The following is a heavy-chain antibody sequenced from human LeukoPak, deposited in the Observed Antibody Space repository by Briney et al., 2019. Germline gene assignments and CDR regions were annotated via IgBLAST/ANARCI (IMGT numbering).Heavy chain of an antibody. J-gene: IGHJ6*03. V-gene: IGHV3-30-3*01. CDR3: ARGQLLLEGYFYYMDV. CDR1: GFTLSSYP. Sequence: GGSLRLSCAASGFTLSSYPMHWVRQAPGKGLEWVAVVSDDGNKKFDADFVKGRFTISRDNSKNTLYLQMNSLRGEDTAVYYCARGQLLLEGYFYYMDVWGEGTTVTVSS. D-gene: IGHD2-2*01. CDR2: VSDDGNKK.